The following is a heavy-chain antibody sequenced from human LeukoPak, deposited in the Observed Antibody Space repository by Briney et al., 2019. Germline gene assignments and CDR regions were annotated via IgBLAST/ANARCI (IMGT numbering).Heavy chain of an antibody. CDR3: AKDGLGIWSRGYFDY. CDR1: GFTFSSYA. D-gene: IGHD7-27*01. CDR2: ISGSGGST. Sequence: GGSLRLSCAASGFTFSSYAMSWVRQAPGKGLEWVSAISGSGGSTYYADSVKGRFTISRDNSKNTLFLQMNSLRAEDTAVYYCAKDGLGIWSRGYFDYWGQGTLVTVSS. J-gene: IGHJ4*02. V-gene: IGHV3-23*01.